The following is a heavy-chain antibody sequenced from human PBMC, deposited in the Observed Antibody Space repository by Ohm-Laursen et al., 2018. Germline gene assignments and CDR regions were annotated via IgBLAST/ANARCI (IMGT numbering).Heavy chain of an antibody. J-gene: IGHJ4*02. CDR3: ARDRHDFWSGYPSRFDY. CDR1: GFTFSDYY. Sequence: SLRLSCSASGFTFSDYYMSWIRQAPGKGLEWVSYISSSGSTIYYADSVKGRFTISRDNAKNSLYLQMNSLRAEDTAVYYCARDRHDFWSGYPSRFDYWGQGTLVTVSS. CDR2: ISSSGSTI. V-gene: IGHV3-11*04. D-gene: IGHD3-3*01.